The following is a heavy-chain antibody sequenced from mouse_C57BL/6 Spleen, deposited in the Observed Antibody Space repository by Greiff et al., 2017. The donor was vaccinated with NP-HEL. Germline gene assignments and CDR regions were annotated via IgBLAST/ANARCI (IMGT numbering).Heavy chain of an antibody. V-gene: IGHV5-17*01. CDR3: ARGTAQATYAMDY. D-gene: IGHD3-2*02. CDR1: GFTFSDYG. Sequence: EVKLMESGGGLVKPGGSLKLSCAASGFTFSDYGMHWVRQAPEKGLEWVAYISSGSSTIYYADTVKGRFTISRDNAKNTLFLQMTSLRSEDTAMYYCARGTAQATYAMDYWGQGTSVTVSS. J-gene: IGHJ4*01. CDR2: ISSGSSTI.